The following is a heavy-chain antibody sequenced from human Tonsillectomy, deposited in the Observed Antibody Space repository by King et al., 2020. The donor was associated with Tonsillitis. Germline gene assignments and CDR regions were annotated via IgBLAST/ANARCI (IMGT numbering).Heavy chain of an antibody. CDR1: GFTLRSYS. CDR3: ARVPPAAGAFDI. V-gene: IGHV3-48*04. J-gene: IGHJ3*02. CDR2: ISSGSTTI. D-gene: IGHD2-15*01. Sequence: VQLVESGGGLVLPGGSLRLSCAASGFTLRSYSMGWVRQAPGMGLEWVSYISSGSTTIYYSDSVRGRFTISRDHAKNSLYLQMNSLRAGDTAVFYCARVPPAAGAFDIWGHGTMVTVSS.